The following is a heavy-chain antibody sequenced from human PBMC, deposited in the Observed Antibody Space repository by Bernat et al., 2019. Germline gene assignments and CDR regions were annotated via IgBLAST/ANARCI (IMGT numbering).Heavy chain of an antibody. CDR2: IYYSGST. CDR1: GGSISSSSYY. D-gene: IGHD1-26*01. J-gene: IGHJ5*02. CDR3: AGQQVGWFDP. Sequence: QLQLQESGPGLVKPSETLSLTCTVSGGSISSSSYYWGWIRQPLGKGLEWIGSIYYSGSTYYNPSLKSRVTISVDTSKNQFSLKLSSVTAADTAVYYCAGQQVGWFDPWGQGTLVTVSS. V-gene: IGHV4-39*01.